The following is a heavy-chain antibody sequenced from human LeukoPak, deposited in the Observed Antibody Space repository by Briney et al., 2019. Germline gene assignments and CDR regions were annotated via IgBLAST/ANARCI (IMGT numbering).Heavy chain of an antibody. Sequence: PSETLSLTCTVSGDSISSSSYYWGWIRQPPGKGLEWIGNIYYTGSTSYNPSLKSRVTISEDASKSQFSLKLISVTAADTAVYYCARRKFGSSYRDYWGQGTLVTVSS. CDR1: GDSISSSSYY. CDR2: IYYTGST. D-gene: IGHD6-6*01. V-gene: IGHV4-39*01. J-gene: IGHJ4*02. CDR3: ARRKFGSSYRDY.